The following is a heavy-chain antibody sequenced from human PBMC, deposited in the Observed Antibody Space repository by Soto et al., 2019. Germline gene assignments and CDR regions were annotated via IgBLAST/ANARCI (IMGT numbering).Heavy chain of an antibody. CDR1: GFTFSSYS. J-gene: IGHJ3*02. V-gene: IGHV3-21*01. CDR2: ISSNSGAI. D-gene: IGHD2-21*02. Sequence: GGSLRLSCAASGFTFSSYSMNWVRQAPGKGLEWVSSISSNSGAIFYADSVKGRFTISRDNAKNTLYLQMNSLRAEDTAVYYCARLYCGGDCYGADAFDIWGQGTMVTVSS. CDR3: ARLYCGGDCYGADAFDI.